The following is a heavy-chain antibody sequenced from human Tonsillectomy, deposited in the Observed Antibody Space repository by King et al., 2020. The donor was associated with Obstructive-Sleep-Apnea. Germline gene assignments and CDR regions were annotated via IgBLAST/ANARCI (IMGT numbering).Heavy chain of an antibody. V-gene: IGHV3-15*01. CDR1: GFTVTNAW. CDR3: VTGTFGYFDY. D-gene: IGHD3-10*01. CDR2: IKDKSDGGTT. Sequence: QLVQSGGGLVKPGGSLRLSCAASGFTVTNAWMSWVRQAPGKGLECVGRIKDKSDGGTTDYTAPVNGRFSIQRDDSKNTLYLQINSLKTEDTAVYFCVTGTFGYFDYWGQGTLVTVSS. J-gene: IGHJ4*02.